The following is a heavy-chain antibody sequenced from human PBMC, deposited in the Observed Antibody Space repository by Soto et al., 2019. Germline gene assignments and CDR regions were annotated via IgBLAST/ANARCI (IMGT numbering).Heavy chain of an antibody. D-gene: IGHD3-10*01. J-gene: IGHJ4*02. V-gene: IGHV1-18*01. CDR2: ISAYNGNT. CDR1: GYTFTSYG. CDR3: ARGLRRGGDGSGSYYKPQPLGY. Sequence: QVQLVQSGAEVKKPGASVKVSCKASGYTFTSYGISWVRQAPGQGLEWMGWISAYNGNTNYAQKLQGRVTMTTDTSTSTAYMELRSLRSDDTAVYYCARGLRRGGDGSGSYYKPQPLGYWGQGTLVTVSS.